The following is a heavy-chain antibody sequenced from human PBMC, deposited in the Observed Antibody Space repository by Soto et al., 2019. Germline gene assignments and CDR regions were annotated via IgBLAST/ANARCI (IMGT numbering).Heavy chain of an antibody. Sequence: GESLKISCKGSGYSFTSYWIGWVRQMPGKGLEWMGIIYPGDSDTRYSPSFQGQVTISADKSTSTAYLQWSSRKASDTAMYYCARRPYYYDSSGYYQYHFDYWGQGTLVTVSS. D-gene: IGHD3-22*01. J-gene: IGHJ4*02. V-gene: IGHV5-51*01. CDR1: GYSFTSYW. CDR2: IYPGDSDT. CDR3: ARRPYYYDSSGYYQYHFDY.